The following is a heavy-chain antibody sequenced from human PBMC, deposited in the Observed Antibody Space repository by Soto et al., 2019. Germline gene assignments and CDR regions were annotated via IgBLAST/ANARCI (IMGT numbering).Heavy chain of an antibody. CDR2: IIPIFGTA. Sequence: QVQLVQSGAEVKKPGSSVKVSCKASGGTFNNYAVSWVRQAPGQGLEWVGEIIPIFGTANHAQNFQGRVTINADESTGTVYMELSSLKSEDTAGYYCASRVYISSSRGFACWGQGTLVTVSS. D-gene: IGHD6-6*01. CDR1: GGTFNNYA. J-gene: IGHJ4*02. V-gene: IGHV1-69*12. CDR3: ASRVYISSSRGFAC.